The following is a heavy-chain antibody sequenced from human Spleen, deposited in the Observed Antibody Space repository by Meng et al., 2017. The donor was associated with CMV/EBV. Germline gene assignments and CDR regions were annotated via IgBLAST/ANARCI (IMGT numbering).Heavy chain of an antibody. V-gene: IGHV3-23*01. CDR3: AKAEYRNYKGYFDY. J-gene: IGHJ4*02. CDR1: GFTFSSYA. Sequence: LSLTCAASGFTFSSYAMSWVRQAPGKGLEWVSAISGSGGSTYYADSVRGRFTISRDNSKNTLYLQMNSLRAEDAAVYYCAKAEYRNYKGYFDYWGQGTLVTVSS. CDR2: ISGSGGST. D-gene: IGHD4-11*01.